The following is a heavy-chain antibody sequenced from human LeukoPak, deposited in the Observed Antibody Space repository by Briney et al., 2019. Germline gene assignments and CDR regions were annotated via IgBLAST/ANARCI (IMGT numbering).Heavy chain of an antibody. D-gene: IGHD4-17*01. CDR1: GFTFNKYF. CDR2: IQEDGSEK. CDR3: ARARGYGDYTLSGPLGY. J-gene: IGHJ4*03. V-gene: IGHV3-7*01. Sequence: PGGSLRLSCTAAGFTFNKYFMTWVRPAAGGGVEWVGNIQEDGSEKNLLDSVNGPFTVSRENAKNSLNMQMTSLRVEDTAVYYCARARGYGDYTLSGPLGYWGRGTLVTVSS.